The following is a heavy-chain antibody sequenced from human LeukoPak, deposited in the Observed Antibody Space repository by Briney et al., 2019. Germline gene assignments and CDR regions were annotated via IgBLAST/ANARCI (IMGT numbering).Heavy chain of an antibody. CDR3: ARENVLAVAGTNYYYGMDV. V-gene: IGHV3-13*01. J-gene: IGHJ6*02. D-gene: IGHD6-19*01. Sequence: GGSLRLSCAASGFTLSGYDMHWVRQSAGKGLEWVATSGVAGDTYYMDSVKGRFTISREDDQNSLVLQMDSLRGGDTAVYYCARENVLAVAGTNYYYGMDVWGQGTTVTVSS. CDR2: SGVAGDT. CDR1: GFTLSGYD.